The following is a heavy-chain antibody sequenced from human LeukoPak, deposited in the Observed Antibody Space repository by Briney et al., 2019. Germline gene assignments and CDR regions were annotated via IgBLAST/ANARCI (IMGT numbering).Heavy chain of an antibody. V-gene: IGHV4-59*01. D-gene: IGHD2-2*02. Sequence: SETLSLTCTVSGGSISSYYWSWIRQPPGKGLEWIGYIYYSGSTNYNPSLKSRVTISVDTSKNQFSLKLSSVTAADTAVYYCARAVDCSSTSCYRSPFDYWGQGTLVTVSS. CDR3: ARAVDCSSTSCYRSPFDY. CDR1: GGSISSYY. J-gene: IGHJ4*02. CDR2: IYYSGST.